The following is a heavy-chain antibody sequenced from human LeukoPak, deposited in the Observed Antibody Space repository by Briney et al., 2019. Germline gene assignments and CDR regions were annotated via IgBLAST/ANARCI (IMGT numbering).Heavy chain of an antibody. CDR3: ARGSLVKYCSSTSCTYFDY. CDR1: GGSISSGDYY. J-gene: IGHJ4*02. Sequence: SETLSLTCTVSGGSISSGDYYWSWIRQPPGKGLEWIGYIYHSGSTYYNPSLKSRVAISVDRSKNQFSLKLSSVTAADTAVYYCARGSLVKYCSSTSCTYFDYWGQGTLVTVSS. V-gene: IGHV4-30-2*01. D-gene: IGHD2-2*01. CDR2: IYHSGST.